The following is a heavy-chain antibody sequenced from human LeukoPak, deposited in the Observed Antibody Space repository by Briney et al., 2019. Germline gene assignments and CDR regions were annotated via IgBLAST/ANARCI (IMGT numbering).Heavy chain of an antibody. J-gene: IGHJ4*02. CDR3: AREGVYGGNSPFDY. V-gene: IGHV4-39*07. Sequence: SETLSLTCTVSGGSISSSSYYWGWIRQPPGKGLEWIGSIYYSGSTYYNPSLKSRVTISVDTSKNQFSLKLSSVTAADTAVYYCAREGVYGGNSPFDYWGQGTLVTVSS. CDR2: IYYSGST. CDR1: GGSISSSSYY. D-gene: IGHD4-23*01.